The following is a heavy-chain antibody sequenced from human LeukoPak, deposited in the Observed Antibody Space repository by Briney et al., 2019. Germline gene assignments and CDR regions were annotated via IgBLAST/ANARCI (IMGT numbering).Heavy chain of an antibody. CDR3: ARGQQLASN. J-gene: IGHJ4*02. CDR2: INPNSGGT. D-gene: IGHD6-13*01. Sequence: ASVKVSCKASGYTFTGYYIYWVRQAPGQGLEWMGWINPNSGGTNYAQKFQGRVTMTREMSISTAYMELSRLRSDDTAIYYCARGQQLASNWGQGTLVTVSS. CDR1: GYTFTGYY. V-gene: IGHV1-2*02.